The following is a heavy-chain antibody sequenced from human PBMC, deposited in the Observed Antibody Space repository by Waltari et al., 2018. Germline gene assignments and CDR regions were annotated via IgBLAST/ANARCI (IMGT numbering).Heavy chain of an antibody. CDR3: ARSYGSGSHRGYYYYYYMDV. J-gene: IGHJ6*03. D-gene: IGHD3-10*01. CDR1: GGTFSSYA. CDR2: IIPIFGTA. V-gene: IGHV1-69*05. Sequence: QVQLVQSGAEVKKPGSSVKVSCKASGGTFSSYAISWVRQAPGQGLEWMGGIIPIFGTANYAQKFQGRVTITTDESTSTAYMELSSLRSEDTAVYYCARSYGSGSHRGYYYYYYMDVWGKGTTVTVSS.